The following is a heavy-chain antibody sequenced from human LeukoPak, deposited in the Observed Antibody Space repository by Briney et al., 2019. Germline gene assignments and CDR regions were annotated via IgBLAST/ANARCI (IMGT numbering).Heavy chain of an antibody. CDR2: IYYSGST. CDR3: ARLTMGGYYVYYYMDV. Sequence: PSETLSLTCTVSGGSISSSSYYWGWIRQPPGRGLEWIGSIYYSGSTYYNPSLKSRVTISVDTSKNQFSLKLSSVTAADTAVYYCARLTMGGYYVYYYMDVWGKGTTVTVSS. J-gene: IGHJ6*03. CDR1: GGSISSSSYY. D-gene: IGHD3-3*01. V-gene: IGHV4-39*01.